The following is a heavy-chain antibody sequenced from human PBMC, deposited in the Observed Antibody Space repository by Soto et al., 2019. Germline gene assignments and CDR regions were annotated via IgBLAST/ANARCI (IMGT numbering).Heavy chain of an antibody. J-gene: IGHJ5*02. CDR2: FYWNDDK. CDR1: GFSLRTSGVG. CDR3: AKSGSSGWYGWFDP. D-gene: IGHD6-19*01. Sequence: QITLKESGPTLVKPTQTLTLTCIFSGFSLRTSGVGVGWIRQPPGKALEWLGFFYWNDDKRYSPSLKSRLTITKDTSKNQVVLTMTNMDPVDTATYYCAKSGSSGWYGWFDPWGQGTLVTVSS. V-gene: IGHV2-5*01.